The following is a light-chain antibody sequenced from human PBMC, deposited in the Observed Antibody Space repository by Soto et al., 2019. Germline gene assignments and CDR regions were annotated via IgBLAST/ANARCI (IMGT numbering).Light chain of an antibody. V-gene: IGLV2-14*01. CDR3: SSYTTPIRV. Sequence: QSALTQPASVSGSPGQSITISCTGTSSDVGGYNYVSWYQQHPGKAPKLMIYDVSNRPSGVSIRFSGSKSGNTASLTISGLQAEDEADYYCSSYTTPIRVFGGGTKGTVL. J-gene: IGLJ3*02. CDR2: DVS. CDR1: SSDVGGYNY.